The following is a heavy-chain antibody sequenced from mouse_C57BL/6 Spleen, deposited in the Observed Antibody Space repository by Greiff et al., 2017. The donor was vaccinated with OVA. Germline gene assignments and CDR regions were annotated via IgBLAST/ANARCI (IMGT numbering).Heavy chain of an antibody. D-gene: IGHD2-5*01. Sequence: VQLQQPGAELVKPGASVKMSCKASGYTFTSYWITWVKQRPGQGLEWIGDIYPGSGGTNYNEKFKSKATLTVDTSSSTAYMQLSSLTSEDSAVYYCARADYSNYAMDYWGQGTSVTVSS. J-gene: IGHJ4*01. CDR2: IYPGSGGT. CDR1: GYTFTSYW. CDR3: ARADYSNYAMDY. V-gene: IGHV1-55*01.